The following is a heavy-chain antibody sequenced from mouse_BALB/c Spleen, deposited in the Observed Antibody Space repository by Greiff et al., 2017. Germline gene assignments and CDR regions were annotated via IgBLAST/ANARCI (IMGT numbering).Heavy chain of an antibody. D-gene: IGHD1-1*01. J-gene: IGHJ1*01. CDR2: ISYSGST. V-gene: IGHV3-8*02. CDR1: GDSITSGY. CDR3: VRWGHYYGRGV. Sequence: EVQVVESGPSLVKPSQTLSLTCSVTGDSITSGYWYWIRKFPGNKLEYMGYISYSGSTYYNPTLKSRISITRDTSKNQFFLQLNSLTTADTATYYCVRWGHYYGRGVWGAGTTVTVSS.